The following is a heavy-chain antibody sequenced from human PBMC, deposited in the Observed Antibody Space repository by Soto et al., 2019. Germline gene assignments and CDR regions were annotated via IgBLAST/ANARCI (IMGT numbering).Heavy chain of an antibody. CDR1: GFSLSTSGVG. Sequence: QITLKESGPTLVKPTQTLTLTCTFSGFSLSTSGVGMGWIRHPPGKALEWLALIYWNDDKHFSPSLKNRLTITKDTSKNQVVLTMTDMDPVDTATFYCARLAVTGTLGWFDQWGQGTLVTVSS. D-gene: IGHD6-19*01. CDR3: ARLAVTGTLGWFDQ. CDR2: IYWNDDK. V-gene: IGHV2-5*01. J-gene: IGHJ5*02.